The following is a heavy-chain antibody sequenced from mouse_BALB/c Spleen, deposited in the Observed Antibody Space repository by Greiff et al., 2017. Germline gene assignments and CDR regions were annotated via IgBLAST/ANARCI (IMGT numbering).Heavy chain of an antibody. CDR3: ARGSITTAVFDY. V-gene: IGHV5-6-5*01. J-gene: IGHJ2*01. CDR1: GFTFSSYA. D-gene: IGHD1-2*01. CDR2: ISSGGST. Sequence: EVQRVESGGGLVKPGGSLKLSCAASGFTFSSYAMSWVRQTPEKRLEWVASISSGGSTYYPDSVKGRFTISRDNARNILYLQMSSLRSEDTAMYYCARGSITTAVFDYWGQGTTLTVSS.